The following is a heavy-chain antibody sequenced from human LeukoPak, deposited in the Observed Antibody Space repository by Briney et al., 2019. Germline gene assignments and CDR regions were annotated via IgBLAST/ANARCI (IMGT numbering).Heavy chain of an antibody. CDR2: MWYDGSNK. V-gene: IGHV3-33*01. D-gene: IGHD4-11*01. J-gene: IGHJ4*02. Sequence: GGSLRLSCAASGFTFNSYGMHWVRQAPGKGLEWVAVMWYDGSNKYYADSVKGRFTISRDDSKNTLYMQMNSLRAEDTAMYYCARGLPPVMKYYFDYWGQGTLVTVSS. CDR1: GFTFNSYG. CDR3: ARGLPPVMKYYFDY.